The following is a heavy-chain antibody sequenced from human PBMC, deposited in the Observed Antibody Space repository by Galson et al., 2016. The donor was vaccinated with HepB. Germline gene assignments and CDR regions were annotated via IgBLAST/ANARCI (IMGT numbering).Heavy chain of an antibody. J-gene: IGHJ4*02. D-gene: IGHD3-22*01. CDR1: GGSISLYY. CDR3: ARDTPCVSSGWDYAPHFFNY. V-gene: IGHV4-59*01. CDR2: IYYSGST. Sequence: SETLSLTCTVSGGSISLYYWSWIRQPPGKGLEWIGYIYYSGSTNDKSSLKSRVTISVDTSKNQSSLKLSSVIAADTAVYYCARDTPCVSSGWDYAPHFFNYWGQGTLVTVSS.